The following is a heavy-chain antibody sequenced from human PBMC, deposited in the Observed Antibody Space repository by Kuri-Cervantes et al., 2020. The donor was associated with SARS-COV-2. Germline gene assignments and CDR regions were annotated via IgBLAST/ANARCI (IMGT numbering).Heavy chain of an antibody. D-gene: IGHD2-2*01. CDR2: ISYDGSNK. Sequence: GGCLRLSCAASGFTFSSYGMHWVRQAPGKGLEWVAVISYDGSNKYYADSVKGRFTIFRDNSKNTLYLQTNSLRAEDTAVYYCARDQCSSTSCFGTYYYYYYGMDVWGQGTTVTVSS. J-gene: IGHJ6*02. V-gene: IGHV3-30*03. CDR1: GFTFSSYG. CDR3: ARDQCSSTSCFGTYYYYYYGMDV.